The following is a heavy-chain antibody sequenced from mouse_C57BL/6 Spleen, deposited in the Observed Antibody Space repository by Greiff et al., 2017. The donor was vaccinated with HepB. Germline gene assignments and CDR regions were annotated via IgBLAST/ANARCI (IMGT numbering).Heavy chain of an antibody. CDR1: GYTFTDYY. V-gene: IGHV1-19*01. D-gene: IGHD1-1*01. Sequence: EVQLQQSGPVLVKPGASVKMSCKASGYTFTDYYMNWVKQSHGKSLEWIGVINPYNGGTSYNQKFKGKATLTVDKSSSTAYMELNSLTSEDSAVDYCARYRGSSYVFAYWGQGTLVTVSA. CDR2: INPYNGGT. J-gene: IGHJ3*01. CDR3: ARYRGSSYVFAY.